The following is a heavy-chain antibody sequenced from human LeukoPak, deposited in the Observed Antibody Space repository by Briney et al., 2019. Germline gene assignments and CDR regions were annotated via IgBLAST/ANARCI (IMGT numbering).Heavy chain of an antibody. V-gene: IGHV1-69*06. CDR1: GGTFSSYA. CDR2: IIPLFGKT. J-gene: IGHJ4*02. Sequence: SVKVSCKASGGTFSSYAISWVRLAPGQGLEWMGGIIPLFGKTNYAQMFQARITITADKSTSTAYMELSSLRSEDTAVYYCASSRQQLVHPVFDYWGQGTLVTVSS. CDR3: ASSRQQLVHPVFDY. D-gene: IGHD6-13*01.